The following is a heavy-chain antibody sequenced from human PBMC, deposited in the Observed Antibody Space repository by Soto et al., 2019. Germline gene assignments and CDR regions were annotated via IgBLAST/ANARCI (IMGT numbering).Heavy chain of an antibody. D-gene: IGHD3-16*01. J-gene: IGHJ5*02. CDR2: FDPEDGET. V-gene: IGHV1-24*01. Sequence: ASVKVSCNVSGYTLTELSMHWVRQAPGKGLEWMGGFDPEDGETIYAQKFQGRVTMTEDTSTDTAYMELSSLRSEDTAVYYCATLIMITFGGVIGPWGQGTLVTVSS. CDR1: GYTLTELS. CDR3: ATLIMITFGGVIGP.